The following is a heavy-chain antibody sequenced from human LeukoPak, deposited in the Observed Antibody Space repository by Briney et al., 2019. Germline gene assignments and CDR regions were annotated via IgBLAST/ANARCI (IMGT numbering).Heavy chain of an antibody. CDR2: VYYSGST. CDR3: ARLYYDSSGQYYFDY. Sequence: SETLSLTCTVSGGSISSYYWSWIRQPPGKGLEWIGYVYYSGSTNHNPSLKSRVTISVDTSKNQFSLKLSSVTAADAAMYYCARLYYDSSGQYYFDYWGQGTLVTVSS. V-gene: IGHV4-59*01. CDR1: GGSISSYY. D-gene: IGHD3-22*01. J-gene: IGHJ4*02.